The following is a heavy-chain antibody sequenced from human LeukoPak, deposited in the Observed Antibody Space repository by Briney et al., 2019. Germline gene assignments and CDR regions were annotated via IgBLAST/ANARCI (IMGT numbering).Heavy chain of an antibody. J-gene: IGHJ5*02. CDR1: GGSLRGGGYY. V-gene: IGHV4-31*03. CDR3: ARDPFYYGSGSLSS. D-gene: IGHD3-10*01. CDR2: ICDSGST. Sequence: PSETLSLTCTVSGGSLRGGGYYWRWIRQHPGKGLEWIGYICDSGSTYYNPSLKSRVTISVDTSKNQFSLKLSSVTAADTAVYYCARDPFYYGSGSLSSWGQGTLVTVSS.